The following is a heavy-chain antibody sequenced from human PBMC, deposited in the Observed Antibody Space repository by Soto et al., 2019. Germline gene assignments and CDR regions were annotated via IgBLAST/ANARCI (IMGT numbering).Heavy chain of an antibody. J-gene: IGHJ3*02. CDR1: GGTFSSYA. V-gene: IGHV1-69*01. CDR2: IIPIFGTA. D-gene: IGHD1-26*01. CDR3: VRDLPGRGAFDI. Sequence: QVQLVQSGAEVKKPGSSVKFSCKASGGTFSSYAISWVRQAPGQGLEWMGGIIPIFGTANYAQKLQGRVTITADESTSTAYMELSSLRSEDTAVYYCVRDLPGRGAFDIWGQGTMVTVSS.